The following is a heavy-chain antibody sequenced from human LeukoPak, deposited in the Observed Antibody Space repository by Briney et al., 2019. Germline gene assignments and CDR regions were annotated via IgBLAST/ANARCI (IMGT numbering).Heavy chain of an antibody. CDR3: TRSPERDYGGNSGLDH. D-gene: IGHD4-23*01. V-gene: IGHV3-49*03. CDR2: IRSKAYGGTT. J-gene: IGHJ4*02. Sequence: PGGSLRLSCTASGFTFGDYAMSWFRQAPGKGLEWVGFIRSKAYGGTTEYAASVKGRFTISRDDSKSIAYLQMNSLKTEDTAVYYCTRSPERDYGGNSGLDHWGQGTLVTVSS. CDR1: GFTFGDYA.